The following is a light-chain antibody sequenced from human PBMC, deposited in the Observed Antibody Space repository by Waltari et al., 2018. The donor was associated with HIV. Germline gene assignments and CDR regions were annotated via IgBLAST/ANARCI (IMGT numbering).Light chain of an antibody. V-gene: IGLV4-69*01. Sequence: QLVLTQSPSASASLGASVKLTCPLSSGPSSYVIAWHQQQPKKGPRYLMKLNSDGSHFKGDGIPDRFSGSSSGAERYLTISSLQSEDEADYYCQTWGTGIVVFGGGTKLTVL. J-gene: IGLJ2*01. CDR2: LNSDGSH. CDR1: SGPSSYV. CDR3: QTWGTGIVV.